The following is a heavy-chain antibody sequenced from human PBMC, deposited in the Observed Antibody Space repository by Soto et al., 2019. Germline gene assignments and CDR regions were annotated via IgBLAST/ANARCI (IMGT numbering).Heavy chain of an antibody. Sequence: GGSLRLSCAASGFTFRDLSGSAMHWVRQASGQGLEWVGRIRSKANNYATAYATSVKGRFTISRDDSKKTSYLQLNSLKTEDTAVYYCTRLLSDGFDFWGPGTMVTVSS. CDR2: IRSKANNYAT. V-gene: IGHV3-73*01. J-gene: IGHJ3*01. CDR3: TRLLSDGFDF. CDR1: GFTFRDLSGSA.